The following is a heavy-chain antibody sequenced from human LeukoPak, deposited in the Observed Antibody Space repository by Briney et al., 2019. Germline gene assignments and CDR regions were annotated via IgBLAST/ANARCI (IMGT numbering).Heavy chain of an antibody. J-gene: IGHJ4*02. D-gene: IGHD4-11*01. CDR2: MYVSGNT. CDR1: GGSISDYY. CDR3: ARERSTTINTYYFDS. V-gene: IGHV4-4*07. Sequence: PSETLSLTCTVSGGSISDYYWNWIRQPAGKGLEWIGRMYVSGNTNYNPSLKSRVAMSLDTSTNQFSLRLTSVTAADTAVYYCARERSTTINTYYFDSWGQGTLVTVSS.